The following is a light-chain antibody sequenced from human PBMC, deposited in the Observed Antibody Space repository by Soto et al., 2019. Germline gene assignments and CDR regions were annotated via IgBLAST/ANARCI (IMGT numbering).Light chain of an antibody. CDR1: QSISSSY. V-gene: IGKV3-20*01. CDR3: QQHDSSPWT. J-gene: IGKJ1*01. CDR2: GAS. Sequence: EIVLTQSPGTLSLSPGERATLSCRASQSISSSYLAIAWYQQKPGQPPRLLIYGASSRATGIPDRFSGSGSATDFTLTISRLEPEDFAVYYCQQHDSSPWTFGHGTTVAIK.